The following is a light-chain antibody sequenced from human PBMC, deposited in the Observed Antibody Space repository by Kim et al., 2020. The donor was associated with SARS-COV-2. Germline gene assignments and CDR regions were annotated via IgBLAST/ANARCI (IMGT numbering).Light chain of an antibody. J-gene: IGKJ4*01. CDR1: QSVSSSD. V-gene: IGKV3D-20*01. Sequence: SPGERVTRSCGASQSVSSSDVAWYQQRPGLAPRLVIYEASFRATGIPDRFSGSASGTDFTLTISRLEPEDFGVYVCQHYGTSPGTFGGGTKVDIK. CDR2: EAS. CDR3: QHYGTSPGT.